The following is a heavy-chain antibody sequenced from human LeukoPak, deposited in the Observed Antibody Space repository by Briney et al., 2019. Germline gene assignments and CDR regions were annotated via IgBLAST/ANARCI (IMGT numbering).Heavy chain of an antibody. CDR3: ARDHYAEGATRYYFDY. V-gene: IGHV1-69*06. CDR2: IIPIFGTA. J-gene: IGHJ4*02. Sequence: SVKVSCEASGGTFSSYAISWVRQAPGQGLEWMGGIIPIFGTANYAQKFQGRVTITADKSTSTAYMELSSLRSEDTAVYYCARDHYAEGATRYYFDYWGQGTLVTVSS. D-gene: IGHD1-26*01. CDR1: GGTFSSYA.